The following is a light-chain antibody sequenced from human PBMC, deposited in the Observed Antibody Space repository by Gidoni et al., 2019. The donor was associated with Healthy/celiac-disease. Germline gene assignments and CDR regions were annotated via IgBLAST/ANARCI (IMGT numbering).Light chain of an antibody. Sequence: QSVLTQTPSASGTPGERVTISCSGSSSNIGSNTVNWYQQLPVTAPKLLIYSNNQRPSGVPARFSGSKSCTSASLAISWLQSEDEADYYCAALDDSLNGWVFGGGTKLTVL. V-gene: IGLV1-44*01. CDR3: AALDDSLNGWV. CDR2: SNN. CDR1: SSNIGSNT. J-gene: IGLJ3*02.